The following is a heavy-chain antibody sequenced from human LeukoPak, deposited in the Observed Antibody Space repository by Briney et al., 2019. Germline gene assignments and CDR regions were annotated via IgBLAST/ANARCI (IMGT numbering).Heavy chain of an antibody. J-gene: IGHJ4*02. Sequence: PSETLSLTRTVSGGSISSYYWSWIRQPPGKGLEWIGYIYYSGSTNYNPSLKSRVTISVDTSKNQFSLKLSSVTAADTAVYYCARRGIGSFDYWGQGTLVTVSS. CDR1: GGSISSYY. CDR2: IYYSGST. D-gene: IGHD1-26*01. V-gene: IGHV4-59*08. CDR3: ARRGIGSFDY.